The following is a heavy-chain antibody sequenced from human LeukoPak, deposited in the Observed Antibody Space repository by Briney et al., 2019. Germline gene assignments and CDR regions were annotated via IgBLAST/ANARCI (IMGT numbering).Heavy chain of an antibody. J-gene: IGHJ4*02. D-gene: IGHD5-12*01. CDR3: AKALFAAAPITVDY. CDR2: ISGGGDNT. Sequence: GGSLRLSCAASFFTFSSSAMSWVRQAPGKGLEWVSAISGGGDNTYYTDSVKGRFTISRDNSKNTLYLQINSLRAEDTALYYCAKALFAAAPITVDYWGQGILVTVSS. CDR1: FFTFSSSA. V-gene: IGHV3-23*01.